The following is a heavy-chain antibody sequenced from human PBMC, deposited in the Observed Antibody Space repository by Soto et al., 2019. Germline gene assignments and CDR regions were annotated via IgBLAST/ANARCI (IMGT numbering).Heavy chain of an antibody. J-gene: IGHJ1*01. CDR2: ISAYNGNT. D-gene: IGHD3-9*01. CDR3: ARGADILTGYYPAEYFQH. V-gene: IGHV1-18*01. CDR1: GYTFTSYG. Sequence: GASVKVSCKASGYTFTSYGISWVRQAPGQGLERMGWISAYNGNTNYAQKLQGRVTMTTDTSTSTAYMELRSLRSDDTAVYYCARGADILTGYYPAEYFQHWGQGTLVTVSS.